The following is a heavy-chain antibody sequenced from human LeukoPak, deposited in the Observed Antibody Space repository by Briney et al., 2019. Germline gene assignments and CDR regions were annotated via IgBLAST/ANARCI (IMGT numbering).Heavy chain of an antibody. D-gene: IGHD3-22*01. Sequence: SETLSLTCTVSGGSISSTGYYWGWLRQPPGKGLEWIGSISYSGSTYYNPSLKSRVTISVDTSRNHLSLRLTSVAAADTAVYYCAAYYYDSSGYFACGQGTLVTVSS. CDR1: GGSISSTGYY. CDR3: AAYYYDSSGYFA. V-gene: IGHV4-39*01. CDR2: ISYSGST. J-gene: IGHJ5*02.